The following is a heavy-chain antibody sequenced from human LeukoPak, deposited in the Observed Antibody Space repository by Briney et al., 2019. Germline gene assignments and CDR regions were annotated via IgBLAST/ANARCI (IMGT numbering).Heavy chain of an antibody. D-gene: IGHD6-19*01. CDR3: ARDGRFRSGWYGPPDY. CDR1: GGSISSYY. CDR2: IYYTGST. Sequence: PSETLSLTCTVSGGSISSYYWSWIRQPPGKGLGWMGYIYYTGSTNYNPSLKSRVTISVDTSKNQFSLNLSSVTAADTAVYYCARDGRFRSGWYGPPDYWGQGTLVTVSS. V-gene: IGHV4-59*01. J-gene: IGHJ4*02.